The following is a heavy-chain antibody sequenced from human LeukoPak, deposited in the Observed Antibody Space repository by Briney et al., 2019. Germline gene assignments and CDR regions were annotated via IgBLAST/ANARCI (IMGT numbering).Heavy chain of an antibody. J-gene: IGHJ6*03. Sequence: SQTLSLTCTASGGSISSGSYHWSWIRQPAGKGLEGFVRIYASGSTNYNPSLKSRVTISVDTSKNQFSLKLSSVTAADTAVYYCARGIPLTYYYCYMDVWGKGTTVAISS. CDR3: ARGIPLTYYYCYMDV. V-gene: IGHV4-61*02. CDR2: IYASGST. D-gene: IGHD4/OR15-4a*01. CDR1: GGSISSGSYH.